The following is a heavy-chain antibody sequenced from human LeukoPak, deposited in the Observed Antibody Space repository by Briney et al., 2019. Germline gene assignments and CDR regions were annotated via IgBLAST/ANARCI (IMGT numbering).Heavy chain of an antibody. J-gene: IGHJ4*02. CDR2: IYYSGST. Sequence: SETLSLTCTVSGGSISSGDYYWSWIRQPPGKGLEWIGYIYYSGSTYYNPSLKSRVTISVDTSKNQFSLKLSSVTAADTAVYYCARYNYYDSSGYHYWGQGTLVTVSS. V-gene: IGHV4-30-4*01. CDR3: ARYNYYDSSGYHY. CDR1: GGSISSGDYY. D-gene: IGHD3-22*01.